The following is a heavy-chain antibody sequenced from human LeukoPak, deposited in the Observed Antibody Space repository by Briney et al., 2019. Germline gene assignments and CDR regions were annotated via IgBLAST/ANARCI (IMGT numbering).Heavy chain of an antibody. CDR1: GFTFSSYA. V-gene: IGHV3-23*01. D-gene: IGHD5-18*01. Sequence: GGSLRLSCAASGFTFSSYAMSWVRQAPGKGLEWVSTISGNGGSTYYADSVKGRFSISRDNSKTSLYLQMNSLRAEDTAVYYCARAWIQLWSFDYWGQGTLVTVSS. J-gene: IGHJ4*02. CDR2: ISGNGGST. CDR3: ARAWIQLWSFDY.